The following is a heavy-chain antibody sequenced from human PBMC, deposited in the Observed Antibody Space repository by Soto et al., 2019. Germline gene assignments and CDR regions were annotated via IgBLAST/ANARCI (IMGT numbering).Heavy chain of an antibody. D-gene: IGHD3-22*01. CDR3: ARSYDSSGYY. V-gene: IGHV4-4*02. Sequence: PSETLSLTCAVSGGSIISSNCLMLLRHPPGKGLEWIGEIYHSGSTNYNPSLKSRVTISVDKSKNQFSLKLSSVTAADTAVYYCARSYDSSGYYWGQGTLVTVSS. CDR1: GGSIISSNC. J-gene: IGHJ4*02. CDR2: IYHSGST.